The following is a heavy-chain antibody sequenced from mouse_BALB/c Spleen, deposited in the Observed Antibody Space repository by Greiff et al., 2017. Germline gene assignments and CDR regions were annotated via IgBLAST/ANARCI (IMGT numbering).Heavy chain of an antibody. J-gene: IGHJ4*01. V-gene: IGHV5-17*02. CDR2: ISSGSSTI. CDR3: ASYEYAMDY. Sequence: EVNVVESGGGLVQPGGSRKLSCAASGFTFSSFGMHWVRQAPEKGLEWVAYISSGSSTIYYADTVKGRFTISRDNPKNTLFLQMTSLRSEDTAMYYCASYEYAMDYWGQGTSVTVSS. CDR1: GFTFSSFG. D-gene: IGHD1-1*01.